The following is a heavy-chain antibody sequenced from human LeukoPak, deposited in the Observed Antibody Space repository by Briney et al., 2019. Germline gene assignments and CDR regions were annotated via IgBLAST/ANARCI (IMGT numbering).Heavy chain of an antibody. D-gene: IGHD6-19*01. CDR1: GGSMSSYY. V-gene: IGHV4-4*07. J-gene: IGHJ4*02. CDR3: AMYSSGWFFDY. CDR2: ISTSGTI. Sequence: SETLSLTCSVSGGSMSSYYWSWIRQPAGKGLEWIGRISTSGTINYNPSLRSRVTISVDTSKNQFSLKLSSVTAADTAVYYCAMYSSGWFFDYWGQGTLVTVSS.